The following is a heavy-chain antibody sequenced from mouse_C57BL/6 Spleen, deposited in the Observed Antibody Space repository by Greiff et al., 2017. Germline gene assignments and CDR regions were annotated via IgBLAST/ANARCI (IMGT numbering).Heavy chain of an antibody. J-gene: IGHJ1*03. Sequence: EVHLVESGGGLVQPGGSMKLSCVASGFTFSNYWMNWVRQSPEKGLEWVAQIRLKSDNYATHYAESVKGRFTISRDDSKSSVYLQMNNLRAEDTGIYYCTGGGMVTTDWYFDVWGTGTTVTVSS. V-gene: IGHV6-3*01. CDR1: GFTFSNYW. D-gene: IGHD2-2*01. CDR3: TGGGMVTTDWYFDV. CDR2: IRLKSDNYAT.